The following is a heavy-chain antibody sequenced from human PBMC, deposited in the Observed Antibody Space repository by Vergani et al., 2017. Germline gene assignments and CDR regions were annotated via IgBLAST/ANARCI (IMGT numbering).Heavy chain of an antibody. V-gene: IGHV3-30*03. CDR3: ARAIAARPWYYYYYYMDV. J-gene: IGHJ6*03. CDR1: GFTFSSYG. CDR2: ISYDGSNK. D-gene: IGHD6-6*01. Sequence: QVQLVESGGGVVQPGRSLRLSCAASGFTFSSYGMHWVRQAPGKGLEWVAVISYDGSNKYYADSVKGRFTISRDNSKNTLYLQMNSLRAEDTAVYYCARAIAARPWYYYYYYMDVWGKGTTVTVSS.